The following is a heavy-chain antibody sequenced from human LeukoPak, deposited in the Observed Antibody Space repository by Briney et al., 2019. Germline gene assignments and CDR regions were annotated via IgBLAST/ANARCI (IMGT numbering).Heavy chain of an antibody. D-gene: IGHD6-13*01. J-gene: IGHJ4*02. CDR2: ISAYNVNT. CDR1: GYTFTSYT. Sequence: ASVKVSCKASGYTFTSYTISWVRQAPGQGLEWMGWISAYNVNTNYAQMLQGRVTMTTDTSTGTAYMELRSLRSDDTAVYYCAREAAAGTYGYWGQGTLVTVSS. V-gene: IGHV1-18*01. CDR3: AREAAAGTYGY.